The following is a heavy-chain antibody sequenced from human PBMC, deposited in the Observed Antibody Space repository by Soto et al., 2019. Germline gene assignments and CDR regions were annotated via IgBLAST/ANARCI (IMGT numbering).Heavy chain of an antibody. Sequence: SLTCMVSGDSISSATHYWNWIRQHPGKGLEWIGYVSSSGNSYYSPSLKSRVFMSVDASKNLFSLKLSSVTAADTAIYYCVGRLKSIYNPLDSWGQGTQVTVSS. D-gene: IGHD1-1*01. J-gene: IGHJ4*02. V-gene: IGHV4-31*03. CDR1: GDSISSATHY. CDR2: VSSSGNS. CDR3: VGRLKSIYNPLDS.